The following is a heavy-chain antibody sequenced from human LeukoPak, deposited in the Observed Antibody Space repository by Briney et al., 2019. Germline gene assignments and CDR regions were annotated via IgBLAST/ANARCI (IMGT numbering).Heavy chain of an antibody. CDR2: ISGSAHKI. CDR1: GFTFSDYA. Sequence: GGSLRLSCVVSGFTFSDYAMSWVRQAPEKGLDWVSVISGSAHKIRYADSVKGRFTISRDNSENTVYLQMNNLRAEDTALYYCAGRPTGYSSGYVYWGQGALVAVSS. J-gene: IGHJ4*02. V-gene: IGHV3-23*01. D-gene: IGHD5-18*01. CDR3: AGRPTGYSSGYVY.